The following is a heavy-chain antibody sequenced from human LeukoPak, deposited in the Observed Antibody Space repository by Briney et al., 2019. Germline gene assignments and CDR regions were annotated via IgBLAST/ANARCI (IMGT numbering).Heavy chain of an antibody. CDR2: ISSSSSTI. Sequence: GGSLRLSCGASGFTFSRYAMSWVRQAPGKGLEWVSYISSSSSTIYYADSVKGRFTISRDNAKNSLYLQMNSLRAEDTAVYYCARVNKRTTGYSSGWYRPHFDYWGQGTLVTVSS. V-gene: IGHV3-48*01. CDR3: ARVNKRTTGYSSGWYRPHFDY. CDR1: GFTFSRYA. J-gene: IGHJ4*02. D-gene: IGHD6-19*01.